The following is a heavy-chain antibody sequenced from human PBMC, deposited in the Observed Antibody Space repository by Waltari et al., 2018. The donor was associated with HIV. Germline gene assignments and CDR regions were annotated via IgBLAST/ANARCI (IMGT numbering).Heavy chain of an antibody. Sequence: QVQLVASGGGVVQPGRSLRLSCAASGFTFNPYAMYWVRQAPGKGLECVAVISYDGSNKYYADSVKGRFTISRDNSKNTLYLQMNSLRAEDTAVYYCARDSSGYYYVGYGMDVWGQGTTVTVSS. D-gene: IGHD3-22*01. V-gene: IGHV3-30*01. J-gene: IGHJ6*02. CDR3: ARDSSGYYYVGYGMDV. CDR2: ISYDGSNK. CDR1: GFTFNPYA.